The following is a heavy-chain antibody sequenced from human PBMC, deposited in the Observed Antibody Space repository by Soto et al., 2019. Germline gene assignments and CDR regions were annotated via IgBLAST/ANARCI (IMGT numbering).Heavy chain of an antibody. V-gene: IGHV3-30*18. J-gene: IGHJ5*02. D-gene: IGHD1-7*01. CDR3: AKGSTWNYSWFDP. Sequence: QVHLVESGGGVVQPGRSLRLSCAASGFTLRTYGMHWVRQAPGKGLEWVAVISYDGSNKYYVDSVKGRFTISRDNAKNTVFLQMNSLRVEDTAVYYCAKGSTWNYSWFDPWGQGTLVTVSS. CDR1: GFTLRTYG. CDR2: ISYDGSNK.